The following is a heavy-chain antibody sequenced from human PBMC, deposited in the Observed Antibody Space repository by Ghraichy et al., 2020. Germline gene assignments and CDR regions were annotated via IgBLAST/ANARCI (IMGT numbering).Heavy chain of an antibody. CDR2: INPNSGGT. D-gene: IGHD2-2*01. J-gene: IGHJ4*02. CDR1: GYTFTGYY. CDR3: ARARVVPAAIPIDY. V-gene: IGHV1-2*02. Sequence: ASVKVSCKASGYTFTGYYMHWVRQAPGQGLEWMGWINPNSGGTNYAQKFQGRVTMTRDTSISTAYMELSRLRSDDTAVYYCARARVVPAAIPIDYWGQGTLVTVSS.